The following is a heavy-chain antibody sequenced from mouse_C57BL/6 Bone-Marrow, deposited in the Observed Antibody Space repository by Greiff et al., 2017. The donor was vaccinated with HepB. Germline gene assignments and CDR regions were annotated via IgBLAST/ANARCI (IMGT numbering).Heavy chain of an antibody. Sequence: VQRVESGAELARPGASVKMSCKASGYTFTSYTMHWVKQRPGQGLEWIGYINPSSGYTKYNQKFKDKATLTADKSSSTAYMQLSSLTSEDSAVYYCARSTTVVATKGYFDVWGTGTTVTVSS. CDR3: ARSTTVVATKGYFDV. D-gene: IGHD1-1*01. CDR1: GYTFTSYT. CDR2: INPSSGYT. J-gene: IGHJ1*03. V-gene: IGHV1-4*01.